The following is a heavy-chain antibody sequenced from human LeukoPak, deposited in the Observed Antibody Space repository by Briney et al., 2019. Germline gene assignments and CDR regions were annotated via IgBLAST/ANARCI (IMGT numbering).Heavy chain of an antibody. CDR3: VRDYDILSGYYRQDWYFDL. CDR1: AYTFSAYF. V-gene: IGHV1-2*06. CDR2: INPNSGDT. Sequence: ASVKVSCKASAYTFSAYFVHWVRQAPGQGLEWMGRINPNSGDTSSAQKFQDRVTLTRDTSINTAYMELHSLRSDDTAIYYCVRDYDILSGYYRQDWYFDLWGRGTLVTVSS. D-gene: IGHD3-9*01. J-gene: IGHJ2*01.